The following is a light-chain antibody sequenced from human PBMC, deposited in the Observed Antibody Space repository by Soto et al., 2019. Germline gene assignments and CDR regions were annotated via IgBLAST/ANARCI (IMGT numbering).Light chain of an antibody. CDR2: GAS. CDR3: QQYNNWPPLT. V-gene: IGKV3-15*01. Sequence: EIVMTQSPATLSVSPGERATLSCRASQIVSSNLAWYQQKPGQAPRLLIYGASTRATGIPARFSGSGSGTEFTLTISSLQSEDFAVYYCQQYNNWPPLTFGGGTKVDNK. J-gene: IGKJ4*01. CDR1: QIVSSN.